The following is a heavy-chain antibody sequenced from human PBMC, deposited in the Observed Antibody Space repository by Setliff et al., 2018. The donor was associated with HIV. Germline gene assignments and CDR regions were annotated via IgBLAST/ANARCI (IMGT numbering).Heavy chain of an antibody. V-gene: IGHV1-3*01. CDR1: GYTFSTNA. CDR2: INAGDDNT. Sequence: ASVKVSCKAFGYTFSTNAIHWVRQAPGQRLEWMGYINAGDDNTRYSEKFQGRVTITRDTSANTAYMELSSLRSEDTAVYYCARTVNDYGDYYYYMDVWGKGTTVTVSS. D-gene: IGHD4-17*01. CDR3: ARTVNDYGDYYYYMDV. J-gene: IGHJ6*03.